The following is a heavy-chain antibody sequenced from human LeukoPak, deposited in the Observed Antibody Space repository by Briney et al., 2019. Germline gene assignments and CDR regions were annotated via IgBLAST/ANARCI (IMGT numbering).Heavy chain of an antibody. Sequence: SETLSLTCTVSGYSITSVYYWGWIRQPPGKGPEWIGSISHSETTYYNPSLKSRVTISVDTSKNQFSLKLSSVTAADTAVYYCASTPITDIVVVPAAGPGNWFDPWGQGTLVTVSS. V-gene: IGHV4-38-2*02. CDR3: ASTPITDIVVVPAAGPGNWFDP. CDR2: ISHSETT. D-gene: IGHD2-2*01. CDR1: GYSITSVYY. J-gene: IGHJ5*02.